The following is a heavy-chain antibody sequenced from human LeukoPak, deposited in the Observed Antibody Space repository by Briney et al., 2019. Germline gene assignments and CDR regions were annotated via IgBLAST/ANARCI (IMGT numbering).Heavy chain of an antibody. J-gene: IGHJ6*02. D-gene: IGHD6-19*01. V-gene: IGHV3-30*18. CDR2: ISYDGSNK. CDR1: GFTFSDYY. Sequence: GSLRLSCAASGFTFSDYYMSWIRQAPGKGLEWVAVISYDGSNKYYADSVKGRFTISRDNSKNTLYLQMNSLRAEDTAVYYCAKDRRYSSGFDYYYYGMDVWGQGTTVTVSS. CDR3: AKDRRYSSGFDYYYYGMDV.